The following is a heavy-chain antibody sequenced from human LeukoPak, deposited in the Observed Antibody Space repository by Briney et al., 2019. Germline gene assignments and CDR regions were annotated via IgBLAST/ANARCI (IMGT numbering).Heavy chain of an antibody. CDR3: ARGIAKGKDY. J-gene: IGHJ4*02. CDR1: GYTFTNYF. Sequence: ASVKVSCKAAGYTFTNYFMHWVRQAPGQGLEWMGMINPSGGSTSYAQKFQGRVTMTRDTSTSTVYMDLSSLRFEDTAVYYCARGIAKGKDYWGQGTLVTVSS. V-gene: IGHV1-46*01. D-gene: IGHD3-3*01. CDR2: INPSGGST.